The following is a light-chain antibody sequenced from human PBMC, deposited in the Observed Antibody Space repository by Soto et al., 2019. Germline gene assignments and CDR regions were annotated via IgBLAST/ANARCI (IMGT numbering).Light chain of an antibody. Sequence: QSALTQPRSVSESPGRSVTISCSGTFSDVGGYNYVSWYQQHPGKAPKVLIYDVTKRPSGVPDRFSGSRSSNTASLTISGLQAEDEADYYCCSYAGSYTWVFGGGTKLTVL. CDR3: CSYAGSYTWV. J-gene: IGLJ3*02. CDR2: DVT. V-gene: IGLV2-11*01. CDR1: FSDVGGYNY.